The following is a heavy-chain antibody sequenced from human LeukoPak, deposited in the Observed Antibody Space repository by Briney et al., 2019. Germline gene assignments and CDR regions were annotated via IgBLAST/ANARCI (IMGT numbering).Heavy chain of an antibody. J-gene: IGHJ4*02. D-gene: IGHD5-12*01. CDR3: ARRRIVATIDY. CDR2: ISYTGTT. V-gene: IGHV4-39*01. CDR1: GDSISSSGYY. Sequence: SETLSLTCGVSGDSISSSGYYRAWIRQPPGKGLEWIGSISYTGTTYYNPSLKSRLTISADTSKNQFSLKLTSVTAADTAVYYCARRRIVATIDYWGQGTLVTVSS.